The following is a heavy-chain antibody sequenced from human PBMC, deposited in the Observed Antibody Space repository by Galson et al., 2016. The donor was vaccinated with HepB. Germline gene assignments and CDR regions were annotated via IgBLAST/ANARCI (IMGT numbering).Heavy chain of an antibody. D-gene: IGHD2-15*01. CDR1: GFSFSDYY. CDR2: ISGSGITT. Sequence: SLRLSCAASGFSFSDYYMAWIRQAPGKGLEWVSDISGSGITTYYADSVKGRFTISRDNSKKTVYLQMSSLRAEDAAVYYCARLFGGYIDYWGQGTLVTVSS. CDR3: ARLFGGYIDY. V-gene: IGHV3-11*01. J-gene: IGHJ4*02.